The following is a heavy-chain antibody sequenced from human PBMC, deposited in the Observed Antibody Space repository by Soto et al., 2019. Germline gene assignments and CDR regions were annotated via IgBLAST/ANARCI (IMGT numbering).Heavy chain of an antibody. CDR1: GYTFTSYA. CDR3: ARVGLIKDYYYGMDV. Sequence: ASVKVSCKASGYTFTSYAMHWVRQAPGQRLEWMGWINAGNGNTKYSQKFQGRVTITRDTSASTAYMELSSLRSEDTAVYYCARVGLIKDYYYGMDVWGQGTPVTVSS. J-gene: IGHJ6*02. V-gene: IGHV1-3*01. CDR2: INAGNGNT.